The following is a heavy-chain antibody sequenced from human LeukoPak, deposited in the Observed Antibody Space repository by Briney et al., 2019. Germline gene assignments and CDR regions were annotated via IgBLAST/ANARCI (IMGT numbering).Heavy chain of an antibody. V-gene: IGHV4-61*05. D-gene: IGHD3-10*01. CDR1: GGSISSSSYY. Sequence: SETLSLTCTVSGGSISSSSYYWGWIRQPPGKGLEWIGYIYYSGSTNYNPSLKSRVTISVDTSKNQFSLKLSSVTAADTAVYYCARVDTMVRGVPRDWVWFDPWGQGTLVTVSS. CDR3: ARVDTMVRGVPRDWVWFDP. CDR2: IYYSGST. J-gene: IGHJ5*02.